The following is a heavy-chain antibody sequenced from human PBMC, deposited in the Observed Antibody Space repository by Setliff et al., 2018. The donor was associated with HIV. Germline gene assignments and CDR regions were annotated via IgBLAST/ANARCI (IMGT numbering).Heavy chain of an antibody. Sequence: VASVKVSCKASGYTFTSYGISWVRQAPGLGLEWMGWISAYNGHTNYAQKLHGRVTMTTDTSTSTAYMELRSLRSDDTAVYYCARMKTETAAYFYSYMDVWGKGTTVTVSS. CDR2: ISAYNGHT. J-gene: IGHJ6*03. CDR1: GYTFTSYG. V-gene: IGHV1-18*01. D-gene: IGHD2-21*02. CDR3: ARMKTETAAYFYSYMDV.